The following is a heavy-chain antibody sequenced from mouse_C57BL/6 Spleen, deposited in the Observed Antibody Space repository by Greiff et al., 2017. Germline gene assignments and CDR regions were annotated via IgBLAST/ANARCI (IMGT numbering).Heavy chain of an antibody. CDR3: ARRGYDYDDVFAY. D-gene: IGHD2-4*01. CDR2: IYPGDGDT. V-gene: IGHV1-80*01. J-gene: IGHJ3*01. CDR1: GYAFSSYW. Sequence: QVHVKQSGAELVKPGASVKISCKASGYAFSSYWMNWVKQRPGKGLEWIGQIYPGDGDTNYNGKFKGKATLTADKSSSTAYMQLSSLTSEDSAVYFCARRGYDYDDVFAYWGQGTLVTVSA.